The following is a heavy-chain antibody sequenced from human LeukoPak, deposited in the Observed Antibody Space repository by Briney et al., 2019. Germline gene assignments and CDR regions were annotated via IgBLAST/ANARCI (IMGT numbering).Heavy chain of an antibody. J-gene: IGHJ5*02. CDR3: ARGEDIVVVVAATQFDP. V-gene: IGHV4-30-2*01. D-gene: IGHD2-15*01. Sequence: PSETLSLTCTVSGGSISSGGYYWSWIRQPPGKGLEWIGYIYHSGSTYYNPSLKSRVTISVDRSKNQFSLKLSSVTAADTAVYYCARGEDIVVVVAATQFDPWGQGTLVTVSS. CDR1: GGSISSGGYY. CDR2: IYHSGST.